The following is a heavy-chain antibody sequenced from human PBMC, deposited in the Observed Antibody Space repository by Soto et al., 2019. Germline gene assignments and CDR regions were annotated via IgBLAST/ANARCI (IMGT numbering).Heavy chain of an antibody. CDR3: ARVFGSYAGAFDI. CDR1: GGTFSSYA. V-gene: IGHV1-69*13. CDR2: IIPIFGTA. J-gene: IGHJ3*02. D-gene: IGHD1-26*01. Sequence: GASVKVSCKASGGTFSSYAISWVRQAPGQGLEWMGGIIPIFGTANYAQKFQGRVTITADESTSTTYMELSSLRSEDTAVYYCARVFGSYAGAFDIWGQGTMVTVSS.